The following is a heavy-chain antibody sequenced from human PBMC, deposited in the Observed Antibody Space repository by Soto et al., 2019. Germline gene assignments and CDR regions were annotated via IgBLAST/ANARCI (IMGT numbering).Heavy chain of an antibody. V-gene: IGHV4-59*08. CDR2: IYYSGST. CDR3: ARRASGGCSGYGYYYYYMDV. J-gene: IGHJ6*03. Sequence: QVQLQESGPGLVKPSETLSLTCTVSGGSISSYYWSWIRQPPGKGLEWIGYIYYSGSTNYNPSLKSRVTESVDTSKKHFSLKLSSVTAADTAVYYCARRASGGCSGYGYYYYYMDVWGKGTTVTVSS. D-gene: IGHD5-12*01. CDR1: GGSISSYY.